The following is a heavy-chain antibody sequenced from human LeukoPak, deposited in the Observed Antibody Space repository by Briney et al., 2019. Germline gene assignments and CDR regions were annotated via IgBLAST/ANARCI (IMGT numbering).Heavy chain of an antibody. Sequence: GGSLRLSCAASRFTFSSYAMHWVRQAPGKGLEYVSAISSNGGSTYYANSVKGRFTISRDNSKNTLYLQMGSLRAEDMAVYYCARMSYCGGDCYSNHFDYWGQGTLVTVSS. CDR3: ARMSYCGGDCYSNHFDY. CDR1: RFTFSSYA. V-gene: IGHV3-64*01. J-gene: IGHJ4*02. CDR2: ISSNGGST. D-gene: IGHD2-21*01.